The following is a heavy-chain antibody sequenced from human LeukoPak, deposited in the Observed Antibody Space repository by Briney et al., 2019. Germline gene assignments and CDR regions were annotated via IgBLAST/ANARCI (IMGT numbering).Heavy chain of an antibody. Sequence: SETLSLTCAVSGGSFSGYSWNWIRQPPGKGREWIGEINQSGSTKYNPSLKSRVTISIDTSKSRFSMRLNSVTAADTALYYCARCDSGGWFFDSWGQGALVTVSS. CDR3: ARCDSGGWFFDS. CDR1: GGSFSGYS. D-gene: IGHD6-19*01. J-gene: IGHJ5*01. CDR2: INQSGST. V-gene: IGHV4-34*01.